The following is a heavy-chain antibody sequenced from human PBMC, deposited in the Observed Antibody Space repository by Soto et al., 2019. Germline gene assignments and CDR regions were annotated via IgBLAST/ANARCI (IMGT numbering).Heavy chain of an antibody. J-gene: IGHJ6*02. CDR1: GFTFSGYG. Sequence: PGGSLRLSCAASGFTFSGYGMHWVRQAPGKGLEWVTVISYDGSNKYYADSVKGRFTISRDNSKNTLYLQMNSLRAEDTAVYYCAKDRGKYRGTSPDGMDVWGQGTTVTVSS. D-gene: IGHD3-16*02. CDR2: ISYDGSNK. CDR3: AKDRGKYRGTSPDGMDV. V-gene: IGHV3-30*18.